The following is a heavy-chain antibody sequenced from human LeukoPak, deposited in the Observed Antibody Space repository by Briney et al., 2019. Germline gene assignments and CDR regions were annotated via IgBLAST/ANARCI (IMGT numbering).Heavy chain of an antibody. CDR3: GRAFPPLRTSSAGDL. CDR2: ISGRSSHV. CDR1: GFSFSDYD. V-gene: IGHV3-21*01. J-gene: IGHJ1*01. D-gene: IGHD3-16*01. Sequence: PGGSLRLSCSASGFSFSDYDMNWVRQAPGKGLEWVSAISGRSSHVYYEESVKGRFTISRDNAKNSLYLQLDSLGVEDTAVYYCGRAFPPLRTSSAGDLWGQGTLVTVSS.